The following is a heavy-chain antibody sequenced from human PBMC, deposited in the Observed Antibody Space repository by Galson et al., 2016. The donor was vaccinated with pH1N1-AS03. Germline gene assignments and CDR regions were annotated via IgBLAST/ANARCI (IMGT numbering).Heavy chain of an antibody. CDR3: AREPWGSTQGEY. CDR2: IYGGGDT. CDR1: GFTINNNY. D-gene: IGHD3-16*01. J-gene: IGHJ4*02. Sequence: SLRLSCAASGFTINNNYMGWVRQAPGKGLEWVSVIYGGGDTFYADSVKGRFTTSRANSKNTVYLQMNSLRVEDTAVYYCAREPWGSTQGEYWGQGTLVTVSS. V-gene: IGHV3-53*01.